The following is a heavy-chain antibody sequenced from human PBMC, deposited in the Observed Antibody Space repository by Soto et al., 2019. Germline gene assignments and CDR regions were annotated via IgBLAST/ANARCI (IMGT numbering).Heavy chain of an antibody. CDR3: ARDNHLAYCSGGSCYGLDS. Sequence: QVQLVESGGGVVQPGRSLRLSCAASGFTFGVYGMPWVRQAPGKGLEWVTIAWFDGRIDYYADSVKGRFTISRANSKNMLYLQMNSLGAEDTAVYYCARDNHLAYCSGGSCYGLDSWGQGTLVPVSS. CDR1: GFTFGVYG. D-gene: IGHD2-15*01. J-gene: IGHJ5*01. CDR2: AWFDGRID. V-gene: IGHV3-33*01.